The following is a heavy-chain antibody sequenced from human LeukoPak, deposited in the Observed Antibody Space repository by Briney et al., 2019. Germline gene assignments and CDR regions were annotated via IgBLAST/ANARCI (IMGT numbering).Heavy chain of an antibody. CDR3: AREVRSGFYYSSSVVTASRYYLDY. J-gene: IGHJ4*02. CDR2: IYYSGST. V-gene: IGHV4-39*07. D-gene: IGHD2-21*02. Sequence: SETLSLTCTVSGGSISGSNYYWGWIRQPPGKGLEWIGSIYYSGSTYYNPSLKSRVTISVDTSKNQFSLKLSSVTAADTAVYYCAREVRSGFYYSSSVVTASRYYLDYWGQGTLVTVSS. CDR1: GGSISGSNYY.